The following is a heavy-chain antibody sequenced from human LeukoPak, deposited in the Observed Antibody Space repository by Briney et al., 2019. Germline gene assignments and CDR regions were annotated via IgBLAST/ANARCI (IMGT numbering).Heavy chain of an antibody. J-gene: IGHJ4*02. CDR3: ARGPRVYCSGGSCYPGIHYFDY. CDR2: IIPIFGTA. D-gene: IGHD2-15*01. CDR1: GGTFSSYA. V-gene: IGHV1-69*01. Sequence: SVTVSCKASGGTFSSYAISWVRQAPGQGLEWMGGIIPIFGTANYAQKFQGRVTITADEYTSTAYMELSSLRSEDTAVYYCARGPRVYCSGGSCYPGIHYFDYWGQGTLVTDSS.